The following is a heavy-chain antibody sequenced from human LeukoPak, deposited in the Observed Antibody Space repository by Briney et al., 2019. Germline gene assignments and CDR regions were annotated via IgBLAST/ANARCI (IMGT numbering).Heavy chain of an antibody. CDR3: ATAGNRWFGEKHPDYGMDV. CDR1: GGTFSSYA. D-gene: IGHD3-10*01. J-gene: IGHJ6*02. V-gene: IGHV1-69*13. Sequence: SVKVSCKASGGTFSSYAISWVRQAPGQGLEWMGGIIPIFGTANYAQKFQGRVTITADESTSTAYMELSSLRSEDTAVYYCATAGNRWFGEKHPDYGMDVWGQGTTVTVSS. CDR2: IIPIFGTA.